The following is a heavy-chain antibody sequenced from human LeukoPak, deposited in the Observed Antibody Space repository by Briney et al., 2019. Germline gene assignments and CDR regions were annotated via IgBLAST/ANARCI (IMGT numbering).Heavy chain of an antibody. Sequence: PSETLSLTCAVYGGSFSGYYWSWIRQPPGKGLEWIGEINHSGSTNYNPSLKSRVTISVGTSKNQFSLKLSSVTAADTAVYYCATNYYGSGSYSDYWGQGTLVTVSS. D-gene: IGHD3-10*01. V-gene: IGHV4-34*01. J-gene: IGHJ4*02. CDR2: INHSGST. CDR3: ATNYYGSGSYSDY. CDR1: GGSFSGYY.